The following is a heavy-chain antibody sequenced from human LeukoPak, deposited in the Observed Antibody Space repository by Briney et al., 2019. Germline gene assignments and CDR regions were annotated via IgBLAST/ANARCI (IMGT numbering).Heavy chain of an antibody. CDR3: AREGYYDSSGS. CDR2: IIPILGIA. D-gene: IGHD3-22*01. V-gene: IGHV1-69*04. Sequence: ASVKVSCKTSGGTFSSYAISWVRQAPGQGLEWMGRIIPILGIANYAQKFQGRVTITADKSTSTAYMELSSLRSEDTAVYYCAREGYYDSSGSWGQGTLVTVSS. CDR1: GGTFSSYA. J-gene: IGHJ5*02.